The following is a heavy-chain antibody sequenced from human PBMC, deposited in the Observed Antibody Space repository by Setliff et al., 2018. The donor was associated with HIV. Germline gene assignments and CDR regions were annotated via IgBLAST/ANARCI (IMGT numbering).Heavy chain of an antibody. V-gene: IGHV1-2*02. Sequence: ASVKVSCKASGYTFSDYYMHWVRQAPGQGLEWMGWINPNSGGTNYAQKFQGRVNMTRDTSISTAYLELSGLTSDDTAIYYCARDRAYCSSGSCYRPLVYYFYYMDVWGTGTTVTVSS. D-gene: IGHD2-15*01. J-gene: IGHJ6*03. CDR3: ARDRAYCSSGSCYRPLVYYFYYMDV. CDR1: GYTFSDYY. CDR2: INPNSGGT.